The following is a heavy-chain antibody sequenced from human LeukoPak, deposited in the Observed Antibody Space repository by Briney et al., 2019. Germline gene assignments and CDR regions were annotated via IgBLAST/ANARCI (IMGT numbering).Heavy chain of an antibody. J-gene: IGHJ5*02. Sequence: GESLKISCQGFGSSFTTYWIGWVRQTPGKGLEWMGNVYPGGSITHYSPSFQGQVTISADKSTSTAYLQWSSLKASDTAMYYCACRKYFSTWSDPWGQGTLVTVSS. CDR3: ACRKYFSTWSDP. D-gene: IGHD1-14*01. CDR2: VYPGGSIT. CDR1: GSSFTTYW. V-gene: IGHV5-51*01.